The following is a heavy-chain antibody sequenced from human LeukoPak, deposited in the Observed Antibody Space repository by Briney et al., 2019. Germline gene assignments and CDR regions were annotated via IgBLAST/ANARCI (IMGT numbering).Heavy chain of an antibody. D-gene: IGHD4-11*01. CDR1: GGSISSSSYY. Sequence: SETLSLTCTVSGGSISSSSYYWGWIRQPPGTGLEWIGSIYYSGSTYYNPSLKSRVTISVDTSKNQFSLKLSSVTAADTAVYYCARDPGMTTVTGFDYWGQGTLVTVSS. J-gene: IGHJ4*02. CDR2: IYYSGST. V-gene: IGHV4-39*07. CDR3: ARDPGMTTVTGFDY.